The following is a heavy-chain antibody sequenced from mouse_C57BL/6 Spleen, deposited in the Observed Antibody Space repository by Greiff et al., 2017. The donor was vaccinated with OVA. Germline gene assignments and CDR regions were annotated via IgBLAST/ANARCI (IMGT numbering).Heavy chain of an antibody. Sequence: QVQLQQPGAELVRPGSSVKLSCKASGYTFTSYWMHWVKQRPIQGLEWIGNIDPSDSETHYNQKFKDKATLTVDKSSSTAYMQLSSLTSEDSAVYYCARGGDSNSHTYFDVWGTGTTVTVSS. CDR3: ARGGDSNSHTYFDV. CDR2: IDPSDSET. J-gene: IGHJ1*03. D-gene: IGHD2-5*01. CDR1: GYTFTSYW. V-gene: IGHV1-52*01.